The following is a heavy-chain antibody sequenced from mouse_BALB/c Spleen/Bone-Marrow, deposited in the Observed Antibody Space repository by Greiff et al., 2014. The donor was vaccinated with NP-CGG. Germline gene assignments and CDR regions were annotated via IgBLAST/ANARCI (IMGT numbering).Heavy chain of an antibody. CDR2: IDPANGNT. V-gene: IGHV14-3*02. J-gene: IGHJ3*01. CDR3: ALYYYGSSGFAY. Sequence: EVQLQQSGAELVKSGASVKLSCTASGFNIKDTYMHWVKQRPEQGLEWIGRIDPANGNTKYDPKFQGKATITADTSSNTAYLQLSSLTSEDTAVYYCALYYYGSSGFAYWGQGTLVTVSA. D-gene: IGHD1-1*01. CDR1: GFNIKDTY.